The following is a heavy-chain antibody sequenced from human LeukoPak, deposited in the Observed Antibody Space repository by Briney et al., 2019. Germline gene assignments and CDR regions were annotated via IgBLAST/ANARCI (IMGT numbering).Heavy chain of an antibody. V-gene: IGHV1-2*02. CDR2: INPNSGGT. Sequence: GESLKISCKGSGYTFTGYYMHWVRQAPGQGLEWMGWINPNSGGTNYAQKFQGRVTMTRDTSISTAYMELSRLRSDDTAVYYCARVGREWEVNWFDPWGQGTLVTVSS. J-gene: IGHJ5*02. CDR1: GYTFTGYY. CDR3: ARVGREWEVNWFDP. D-gene: IGHD1-26*01.